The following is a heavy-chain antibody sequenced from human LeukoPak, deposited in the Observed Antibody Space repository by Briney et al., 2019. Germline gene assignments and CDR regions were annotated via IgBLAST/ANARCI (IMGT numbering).Heavy chain of an antibody. V-gene: IGHV3-23*01. J-gene: IGHJ4*02. D-gene: IGHD6-19*01. Sequence: PGGSLRLSCATSGFTFTDHYMDWVRQAPGKGLEWVSSISGSGDNTYYAESVKGRFTISRDNSKNTLFLQMNSLRAEDTAVFYCAKRSGYTTGWFFGFWGQGTLVTVSS. CDR2: ISGSGDNT. CDR1: GFTFTDHY. CDR3: AKRSGYTTGWFFGF.